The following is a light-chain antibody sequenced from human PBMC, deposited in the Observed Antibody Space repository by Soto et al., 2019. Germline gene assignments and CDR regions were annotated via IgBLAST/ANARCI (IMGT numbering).Light chain of an antibody. J-gene: IGKJ1*01. CDR3: HQYNGWPRT. Sequence: EIVLTESPGTLSFSPVERSILSFSASQSVSSSYLAWYQQKPGQAPRLLIYGASSRATGIPDRFSGSGSGTDFTLTISRLESEDFAVYYCHQYNGWPRTFGQGTKVDIK. CDR2: GAS. CDR1: QSVSSSY. V-gene: IGKV3-20*01.